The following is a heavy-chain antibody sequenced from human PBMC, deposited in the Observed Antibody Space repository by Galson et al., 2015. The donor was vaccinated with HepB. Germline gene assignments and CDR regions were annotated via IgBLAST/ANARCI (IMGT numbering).Heavy chain of an antibody. D-gene: IGHD1-1*01. CDR3: ARVGNSTTYDH. CDR2: IKTKSGGT. CDR1: GYTFTDYY. J-gene: IGHJ4*02. V-gene: IGHV1-2*04. Sequence: SVKVSCKASGYTFTDYYINWVRRAPGQGLEWMGWIKTKSGGTNYAQKFQGWVTLTRDTSTNTAYMELSRLTSDATGVYYCARVGNSTTYDHWGQGTLVTVSS.